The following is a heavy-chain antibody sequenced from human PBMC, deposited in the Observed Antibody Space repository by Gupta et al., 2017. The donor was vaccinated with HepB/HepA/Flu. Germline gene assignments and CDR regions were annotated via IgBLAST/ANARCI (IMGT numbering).Heavy chain of an antibody. D-gene: IGHD6-13*01. CDR2: INPSGGST. J-gene: IGHJ6*02. CDR1: GYTFTSYY. Sequence: QVQLVQSGAEVKKPGASVKVSCKASGYTFTSYYMHWVRQAPGQGLEWMGIINPSGGSTSYAQKFQGRVTMTRDTSTSTVYMELSSLRSEDTAVYYCARDCEATVAAAGYYYYYGMDVWGQGTTVTVSS. CDR3: ARDCEATVAAAGYYYYYGMDV. V-gene: IGHV1-46*01.